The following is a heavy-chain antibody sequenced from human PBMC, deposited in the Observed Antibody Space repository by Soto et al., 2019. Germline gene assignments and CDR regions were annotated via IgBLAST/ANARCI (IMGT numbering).Heavy chain of an antibody. CDR1: GFTFSDDS. V-gene: IGHV3-30*04. Sequence: QLVESGGGVVQPGRPLRLSCVASGFTFSDDSMHWVRQSPGMGLEWVSVISYDGRQRHYAESVMGRLTISRDNSKNTLYLQFNSLRLEDTASYYCASVAFLGDFSLFRGYQYYGMDLWGQGTTVIVSS. CDR2: ISYDGRQR. D-gene: IGHD3-16*02. CDR3: ASVAFLGDFSLFRGYQYYGMDL. J-gene: IGHJ6*02.